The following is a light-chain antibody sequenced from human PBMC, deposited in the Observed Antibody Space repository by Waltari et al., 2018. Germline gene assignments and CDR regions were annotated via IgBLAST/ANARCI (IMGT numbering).Light chain of an antibody. CDR1: QNVLYSPRNKSF. Sequence: DIVMTQSPDSLAVSLGERATVNCKSSQNVLYSPRNKSFLAWFQQKLGQPPRFLIYWASTRESGVPVRFSGSGSGRDFTLTISSLQAEDVAVYYCQQYYSIPWTFGQGTKVEIK. J-gene: IGKJ1*01. CDR2: WAS. V-gene: IGKV4-1*01. CDR3: QQYYSIPWT.